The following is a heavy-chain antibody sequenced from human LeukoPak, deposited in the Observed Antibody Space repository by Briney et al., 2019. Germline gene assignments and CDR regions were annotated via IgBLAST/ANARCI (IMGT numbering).Heavy chain of an antibody. Sequence: GGSLRLSCAASGFTFSDYYMSWIRQAPGKGLEWVSYISSSGSTIYYADSVKGRFTISRGNAKNSLYLQMNSLRAEDTAVYYCARSISKWEPFDYWGQGTLVTVSS. CDR1: GFTFSDYY. CDR3: ARSISKWEPFDY. D-gene: IGHD1-26*01. V-gene: IGHV3-11*01. J-gene: IGHJ4*02. CDR2: ISSSGSTI.